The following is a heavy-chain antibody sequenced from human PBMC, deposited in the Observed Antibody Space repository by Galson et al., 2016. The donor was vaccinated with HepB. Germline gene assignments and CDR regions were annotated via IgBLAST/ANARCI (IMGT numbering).Heavy chain of an antibody. CDR1: GFTFSSYS. Sequence: SLRLSCAASGFTFSSYSMNWLRQAPGKGLEWVSYISSSSGTIYYADSVKGRFTISRDNAKNSLFLRMNSLRAEDTAVYYCARRGSDAFDIWGQGTMVTVSS. CDR2: ISSSSGTI. V-gene: IGHV3-48*01. CDR3: ARRGSDAFDI. J-gene: IGHJ3*02.